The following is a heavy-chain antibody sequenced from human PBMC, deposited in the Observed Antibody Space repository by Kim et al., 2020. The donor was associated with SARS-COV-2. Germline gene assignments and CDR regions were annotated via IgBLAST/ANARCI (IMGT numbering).Heavy chain of an antibody. J-gene: IGHJ6*02. Sequence: GGSLRLSCAASGFTFSSHSMNWVRQAPAKGLEWVSSISSSSSYIYYADSVKGRFTISRDNAKNSLYLQMNSLRAEDTAVYYCARDLGSDNWGGYYYYGMDVWGRGTTVTVSS. D-gene: IGHD7-27*01. V-gene: IGHV3-21*01. CDR2: ISSSSSYI. CDR1: GFTFSSHS. CDR3: ARDLGSDNWGGYYYYGMDV.